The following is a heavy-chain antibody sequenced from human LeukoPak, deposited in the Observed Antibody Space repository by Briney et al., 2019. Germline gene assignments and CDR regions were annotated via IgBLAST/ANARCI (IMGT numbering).Heavy chain of an antibody. CDR2: IKQDGSEK. J-gene: IGHJ5*02. V-gene: IGHV3-7*04. D-gene: IGHD3-10*01. CDR3: ARGTYYCGSGSYYNH. CDR1: GFTFGRHW. Sequence: GGSLRLSCEASGFTFGRHWMSWVRQAPGKGLEWVANIKQDGSEKYYVDSVKGRFTISRDNAKNSLYPQMNSLRAEDTAVYYCARGTYYCGSGSYYNHWGQGTLVTVSS.